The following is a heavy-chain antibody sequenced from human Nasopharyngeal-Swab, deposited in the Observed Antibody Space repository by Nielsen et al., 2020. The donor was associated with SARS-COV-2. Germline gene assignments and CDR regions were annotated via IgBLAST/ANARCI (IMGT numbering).Heavy chain of an antibody. CDR1: WFTLRDYY. Sequence: SCAASWFTLRDYYMGRIRQAPREGVGWVSYISSSGSTIYYADSVKGRFTISRDNAKNSLYLQMNSLRAEDTAVYYCARTYYYDSSGYYYVWFDPWGQGTLVTVSS. V-gene: IGHV3-11*01. CDR3: ARTYYYDSSGYYYVWFDP. D-gene: IGHD3-22*01. CDR2: ISSSGSTI. J-gene: IGHJ5*02.